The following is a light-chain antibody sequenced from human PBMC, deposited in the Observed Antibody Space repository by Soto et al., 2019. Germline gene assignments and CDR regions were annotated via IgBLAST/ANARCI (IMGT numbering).Light chain of an antibody. CDR2: EGS. CDR1: SSDVGSYNL. V-gene: IGLV2-23*01. CDR3: CSYASSNTLV. J-gene: IGLJ3*02. Sequence: QSALTQPASVSGSPGQSITVSCTGTSSDVGSYNLVSWYQQHPGKAPKLMIYEGSKRPSGISNRFSGSKSGNTASLTISGLQAEDEADYYCCSYASSNTLVFGGGTKLTV.